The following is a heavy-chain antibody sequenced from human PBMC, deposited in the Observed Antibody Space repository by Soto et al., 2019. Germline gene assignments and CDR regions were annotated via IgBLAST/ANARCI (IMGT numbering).Heavy chain of an antibody. J-gene: IGHJ2*01. V-gene: IGHV4-59*01. CDR3: ARAEDYGSGSYYNGPPSWYFDL. CDR2: IYYSGST. CDR1: GGSISSYY. Sequence: SETLSLTCTVSGGSISSYYWSWIRQPPGKGLEWIGYIYYSGSTNYNPSLKSRVTISVDTSKNQFSLKLSSVTAADTAVYYCARAEDYGSGSYYNGPPSWYFDLWGRGTLVTVSS. D-gene: IGHD3-10*01.